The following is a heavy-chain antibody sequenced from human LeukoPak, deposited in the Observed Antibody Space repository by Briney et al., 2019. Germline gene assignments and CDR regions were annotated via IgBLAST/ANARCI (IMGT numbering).Heavy chain of an antibody. V-gene: IGHV3-23*01. D-gene: IGHD6-13*01. CDR1: GFIFSSYA. J-gene: IGHJ5*02. CDR2: ISGSGGST. Sequence: GGSLRLSCAASGFIFSSYAMSWVRQAPGKGLEWVSAISGSGGSTYYADSVKGRFTISRDNSKNTLYLQMNSLRAEDTAVYYCAKDRSIAAAGVDWFDPWGQGTLVTVSS. CDR3: AKDRSIAAAGVDWFDP.